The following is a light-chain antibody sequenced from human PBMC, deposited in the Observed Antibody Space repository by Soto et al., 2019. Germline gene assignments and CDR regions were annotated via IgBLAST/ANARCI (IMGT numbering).Light chain of an antibody. V-gene: IGLV2-14*02. CDR2: EGS. CDR1: SSDVGRYNL. J-gene: IGLJ2*01. Sequence: QSALTQPASVSGSPGQSITISCTGTSSDVGRYNLVSWYQQHPGKAPKLMIYEGSKRPSGVSNRFSGSKSGNTAPLTISGLQAEDEADYYCQSFDSSLSRLVFGGGTKVTVL. CDR3: QSFDSSLSRLV.